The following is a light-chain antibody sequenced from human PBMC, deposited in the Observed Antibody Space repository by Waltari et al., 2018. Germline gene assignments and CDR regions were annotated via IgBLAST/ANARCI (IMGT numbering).Light chain of an antibody. CDR3: QQYNSFRGT. V-gene: IGKV1-5*03. Sequence: DIQMTQSPSTLSASVGDRVTITCRASQSISSWLAWYQQKPGKAPKLLIYKASSLESGVPSRFSGSGSGTEFTLTISSLQPDDFATYYCQQYNSFRGTFGQGTKLEI. J-gene: IGKJ2*02. CDR1: QSISSW. CDR2: KAS.